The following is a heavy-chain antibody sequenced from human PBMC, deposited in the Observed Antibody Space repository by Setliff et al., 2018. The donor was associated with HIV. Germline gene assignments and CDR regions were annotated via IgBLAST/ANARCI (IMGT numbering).Heavy chain of an antibody. CDR3: ARDAFDYTAYYYSYMDV. CDR1: GYTFTNYY. CDR2: INPSGGST. J-gene: IGHJ6*03. Sequence: GASVKVSCKASGYTFTNYYIHWVRQAPGQGLEWMGIINPSGGSTTYAQKFQGRVTMTRDTSTSTVYMELSSLRSEDTAAYYCARDAFDYTAYYYSYMDVWGKGTTVTVSS. D-gene: IGHD4-4*01. V-gene: IGHV1-46*01.